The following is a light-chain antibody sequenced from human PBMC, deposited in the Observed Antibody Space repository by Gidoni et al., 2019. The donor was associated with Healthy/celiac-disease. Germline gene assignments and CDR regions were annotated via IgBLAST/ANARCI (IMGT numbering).Light chain of an antibody. CDR2: KVS. J-gene: IGKJ1*01. Sequence: DVVMTQSPLSLPVTLGQPASISCSSSQSLVYSDGNTYLNWFQQRPGQSPRRLIYKVSNRDSGVPDRFSGRGSGTDFTLKISRVEAEDVGVYYCMQGKHWPWTFXQXTKVEIK. CDR3: MQGKHWPWT. V-gene: IGKV2-30*01. CDR1: QSLVYSDGNTY.